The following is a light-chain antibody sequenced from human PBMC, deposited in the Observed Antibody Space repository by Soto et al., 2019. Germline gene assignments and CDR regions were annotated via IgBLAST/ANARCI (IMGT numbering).Light chain of an antibody. CDR2: DAS. CDR3: QQRSNWPRA. CDR1: QSVGTY. V-gene: IGKV3-11*01. Sequence: EIVLTQSPATLSLSPGEGATLSCRASQSVGTYLAWYQHKPGQAPRLLIYDASNRATGIPARFSGSGSGTDFTLTIRSLEPEDFAVYYCQQRSNWPRAFGGGTKVEIK. J-gene: IGKJ4*01.